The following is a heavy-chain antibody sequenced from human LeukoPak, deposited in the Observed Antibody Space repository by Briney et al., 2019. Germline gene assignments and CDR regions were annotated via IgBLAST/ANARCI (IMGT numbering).Heavy chain of an antibody. D-gene: IGHD3-22*01. CDR3: AKADTYYYDSSGYYYGSYYFDY. J-gene: IGHJ4*02. V-gene: IGHV3-9*01. CDR1: GFTFDDYA. CDR2: ISWNSGSI. Sequence: GRSLRLSCAASGFTFDDYAMHWVRQAPGKGLEWVSGISWNSGSIGYADSVKGRFTISRDNVKNSLYLQMNSLRAEDTALYYCAKADTYYYDSSGYYYGSYYFDYWGQGTLVTVSS.